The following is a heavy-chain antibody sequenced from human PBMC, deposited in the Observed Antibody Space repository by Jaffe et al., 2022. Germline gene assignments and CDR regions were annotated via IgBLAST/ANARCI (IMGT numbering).Heavy chain of an antibody. CDR2: IYTSGST. J-gene: IGHJ3*02. CDR1: GGSISSGSYY. CDR3: ARVDDSTYTDAFDI. D-gene: IGHD3-22*01. V-gene: IGHV4-61*02. Sequence: QVQLQESGPGLVKPSQTLSLTCTVSGGSISSGSYYWSWIRQPAGKGLEWIGRIYTSGSTNYNPSLKSRVTISVDTSKNQFSLKLSSVTAADTAVYYCARVDDSTYTDAFDIWGQGTMVTVSS.